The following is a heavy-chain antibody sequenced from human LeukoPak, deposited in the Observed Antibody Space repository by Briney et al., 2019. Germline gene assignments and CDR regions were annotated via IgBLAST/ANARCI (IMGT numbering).Heavy chain of an antibody. CDR3: ARRDYDLTRNHYYYYMDV. CDR2: IYYSGST. J-gene: IGHJ6*03. V-gene: IGHV4-30-4*08. Sequence: PSQTLSLTCTVSGGSISSGDYYWSWIRQPPGKGLEWIGYIYYSGSTYYNPSLKSRVTISVDTSKNQFSLKLSSVTAADTAVYYCARRDYDLTRNHYYYYMDVWGKGTTVTVSS. D-gene: IGHD3-3*01. CDR1: GGSISSGDYY.